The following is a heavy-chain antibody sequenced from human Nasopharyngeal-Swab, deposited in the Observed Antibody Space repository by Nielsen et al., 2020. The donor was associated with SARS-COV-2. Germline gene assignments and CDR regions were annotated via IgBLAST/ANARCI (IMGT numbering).Heavy chain of an antibody. V-gene: IGHV3-74*01. CDR3: ARDLGGFGGY. CDR2: INTDGRRT. D-gene: IGHD4-23*01. Sequence: GGSLRLSCAASGLSSSTIWMHWVRQVPGEGLVWVSRINTDGRRTNYAESVKGRFTISRDNVKNMLYLQMNNLRPEDTAVYYCARDLGGFGGYWGQGTLATVSS. J-gene: IGHJ4*02. CDR1: GLSSSTIW.